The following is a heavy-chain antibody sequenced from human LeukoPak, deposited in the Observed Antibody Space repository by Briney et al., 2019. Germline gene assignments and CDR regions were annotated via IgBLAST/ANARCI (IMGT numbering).Heavy chain of an antibody. CDR1: GFTFSSYA. Sequence: PGGSLRLSCAASGFTFSSYAMSWVRQAPGKGLEWVSAISGSGVSTYYADSVKGRFTISRDNSKNTLYLQMNSLRAEDTAVYYCANGELPYSPPFDYWGQGTLIIVSS. CDR3: ANGELPYSPPFDY. V-gene: IGHV3-23*01. D-gene: IGHD1-26*01. J-gene: IGHJ4*02. CDR2: ISGSGVST.